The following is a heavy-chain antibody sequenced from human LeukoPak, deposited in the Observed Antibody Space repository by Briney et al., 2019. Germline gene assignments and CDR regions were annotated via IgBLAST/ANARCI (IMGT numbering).Heavy chain of an antibody. V-gene: IGHV4-39*01. J-gene: IGHJ4*02. D-gene: IGHD3-22*01. CDR1: GGSISSSSYY. CDR2: IYYSGST. Sequence: MASETLSLTCTVSGGSISSSSYYWGWLRQPPGKGLEWIGSIYYSGSTYYNPSLKSRVTISVDTSKNQFSLKLSSVTAADTAVYYCARGQKGYSSGYYSVPTTFDYWGQGTLVTVSS. CDR3: ARGQKGYSSGYYSVPTTFDY.